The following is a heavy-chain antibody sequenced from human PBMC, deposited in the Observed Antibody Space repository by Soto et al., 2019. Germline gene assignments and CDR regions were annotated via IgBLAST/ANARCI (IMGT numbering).Heavy chain of an antibody. Sequence: QVQLVQSGVEVKKPGASVKVSCKASGYTFTNNGISWVRQAPGQGLEWMGWISGYNGNTNYEEKFQGRVTMTADTFSSTAYMELVSLTSDDTAVYYCARIGGFYYDAYDPWGQGTLVTVSS. V-gene: IGHV1-18*01. J-gene: IGHJ5*02. D-gene: IGHD3-22*01. CDR1: GYTFTNNG. CDR3: ARIGGFYYDAYDP. CDR2: ISGYNGNT.